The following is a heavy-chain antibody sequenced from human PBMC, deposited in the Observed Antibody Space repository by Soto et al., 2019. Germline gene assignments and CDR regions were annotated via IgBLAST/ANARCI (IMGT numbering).Heavy chain of an antibody. J-gene: IGHJ2*01. CDR2: LSGGGGRT. D-gene: IGHD3-10*01. Sequence: PGGSLTLPSPASGSTGVAFPMAWIRCRPGNGLECVSSLSGGGGRTYSNNSVRGRFIISRDNSRSTLFLQMNHLSAEDTVVYFCAKTHRATSVVLRHRYFD. CDR3: AKTHRATSVVLRHRYFD. V-gene: IGHV3-23*01. CDR1: GSTGVAFP.